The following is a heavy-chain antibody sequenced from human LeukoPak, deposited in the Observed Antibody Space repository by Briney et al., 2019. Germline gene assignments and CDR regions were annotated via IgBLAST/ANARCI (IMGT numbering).Heavy chain of an antibody. J-gene: IGHJ4*02. Sequence: SETLSLTCAVSGGSISSSDWWSWVRQPPGEGLEWIGEMHQSGITNYNPSLKSRVTMSLDKSKNQFSLKLSSVTAADTSVYFCASADYYRIDFWGQGTLVTVSS. CDR3: ASADYYRIDF. D-gene: IGHD3-10*01. CDR2: MHQSGIT. CDR1: GGSISSSDW. V-gene: IGHV4-4*02.